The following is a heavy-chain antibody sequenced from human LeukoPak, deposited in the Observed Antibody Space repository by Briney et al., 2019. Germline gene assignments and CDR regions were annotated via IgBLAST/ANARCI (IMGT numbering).Heavy chain of an antibody. CDR1: GFTFSSYS. V-gene: IGHV3-53*01. J-gene: IGHJ5*02. CDR3: AKSNRGGGWSFWFDP. Sequence: LSGGSLRLSCAASGFTFSSYSMSWVRQAPGKGLEWVSVIYSGGNTYYTDSVKDRFTISRDNSKNTLYLQMNGLRAEDTAVYYCAKSNRGGGWSFWFDPWGQGTLVTVSS. CDR2: IYSGGNT. D-gene: IGHD6-19*01.